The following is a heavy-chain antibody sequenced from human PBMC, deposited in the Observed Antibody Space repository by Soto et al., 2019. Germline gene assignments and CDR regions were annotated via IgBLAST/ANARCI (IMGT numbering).Heavy chain of an antibody. J-gene: IGHJ6*02. Sequence: EVQLVESGGGLVQPGGSLKLSCAASGFTFSGSAMHWVRQAPGKGLEWVGRIRSKANSYATAYAASVKGRFTISRDDSENTAYLHMDNLRTEDTAVNYCTRHHTSSSPDYYFYGMDVWGQGTTVTVSS. V-gene: IGHV3-73*02. CDR2: IRSKANSYAT. CDR1: GFTFSGSA. D-gene: IGHD2-15*01. CDR3: TRHHTSSSPDYYFYGMDV.